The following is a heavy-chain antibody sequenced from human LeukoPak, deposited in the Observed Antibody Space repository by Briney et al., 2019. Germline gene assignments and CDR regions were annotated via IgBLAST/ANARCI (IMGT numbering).Heavy chain of an antibody. CDR1: GFTFSRFE. Sequence: PGGSLRLSCAASGFTFSRFEMNWVRQVPGKGLEWISYTTSSGSTTYYADSVKGRFTISRDNANNSLYLQMNSLRVEDTAVYYCARGGYDWKAAFGSWGQGILVTVSS. CDR2: TTSSGSTT. V-gene: IGHV3-48*03. D-gene: IGHD1-1*01. J-gene: IGHJ4*02. CDR3: ARGGYDWKAAFGS.